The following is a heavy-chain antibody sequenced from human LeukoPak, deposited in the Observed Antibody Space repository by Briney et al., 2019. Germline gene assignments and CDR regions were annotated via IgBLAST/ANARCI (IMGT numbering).Heavy chain of an antibody. CDR2: INSGSSTI. CDR1: GFTFSSYN. J-gene: IGHJ4*02. D-gene: IGHD1-26*01. Sequence: PGGSLRLSCAASGFTFSSYNMNWVRQAPGKGLEWVSYINSGSSTIYYADSVKGRFTISRDNSKNTLYLQVNSLRAEDTAVYYCAKGGKWDVTPFDYWGQGTLVTVSS. V-gene: IGHV3-48*01. CDR3: AKGGKWDVTPFDY.